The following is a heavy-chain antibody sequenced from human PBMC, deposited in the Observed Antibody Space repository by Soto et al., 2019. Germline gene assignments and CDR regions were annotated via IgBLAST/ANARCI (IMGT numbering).Heavy chain of an antibody. D-gene: IGHD5-12*01. CDR1: GYTFTGYY. CDR3: ARIYSGYDKGAFDI. J-gene: IGHJ3*02. V-gene: IGHV1-2*04. CDR2: INPNSGGT. Sequence: ASVKVSCKASGYTFTGYYMHWVRQAPGQGLEWMGWINPNSGGTNYAQKFQGWVTMTRDTSISTAYMELSRLRSDDTAVYYCARIYSGYDKGAFDIWGQGTMVTVSS.